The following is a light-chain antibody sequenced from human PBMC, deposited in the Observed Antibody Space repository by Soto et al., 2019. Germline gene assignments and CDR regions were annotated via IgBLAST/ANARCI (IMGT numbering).Light chain of an antibody. CDR1: SSDVGSYNL. CDR2: EVS. Sequence: QSALTQPASVSGSPGQSITISCTGTSSDVGSYNLVSWYQQHPGKAPKLMIYEVSERPSGVPDRFSGSKSGTSASLAISGLQSEDEADYYCAAWDDSLNGWVFGGGTKVTVL. V-gene: IGLV2-14*02. CDR3: AAWDDSLNGWV. J-gene: IGLJ3*02.